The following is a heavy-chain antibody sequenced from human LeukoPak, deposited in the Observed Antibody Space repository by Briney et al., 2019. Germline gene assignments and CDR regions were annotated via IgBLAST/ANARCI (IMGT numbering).Heavy chain of an antibody. D-gene: IGHD2-15*01. CDR3: ARTPEKHIDY. V-gene: IGHV1-18*01. CDR1: DYIFTVYN. J-gene: IGHJ4*02. CDR2: FSVYTGHT. Sequence: ASVKVSCTASDYIFTVYNITWVRQAPGQGLEWMGRFSVYTGHTDFARNFQDRVTMTADTSTTTAYMELKSLRSDVTAVYYCARTPEKHIDYWGQGTLVTVSS.